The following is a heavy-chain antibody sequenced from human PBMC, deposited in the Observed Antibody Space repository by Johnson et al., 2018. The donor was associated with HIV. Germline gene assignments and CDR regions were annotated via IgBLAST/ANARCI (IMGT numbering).Heavy chain of an antibody. J-gene: IGHJ3*02. CDR1: GFTFSNYG. D-gene: IGHD3-16*01. Sequence: QVQLVESGGGVVQPGRSLRLSCVASGFTFSNYGMHWVRQAPGKGLEWVAVISYDGSKKYYADSVKGRFTISRDNSKNTLYLQMNSLRVEDTAVYYCARDRPGGRWADAFDIWGQGTMVTVSS. V-gene: IGHV3-30*03. CDR3: ARDRPGGRWADAFDI. CDR2: ISYDGSKK.